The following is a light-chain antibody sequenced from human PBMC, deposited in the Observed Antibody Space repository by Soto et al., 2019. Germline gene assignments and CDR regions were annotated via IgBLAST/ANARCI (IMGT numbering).Light chain of an antibody. CDR3: QQYGSSPFP. Sequence: EIVLTQSPGTLSLSPGERATLSCRASQSVSSINLAWYQQKPGQAPRLLIYGASSRATGIPDRFSGSGSGTDFTLTSSRLEPEYFAVYYCQQYGSSPFPFGPGTKVDIK. CDR2: GAS. V-gene: IGKV3-20*01. J-gene: IGKJ3*01. CDR1: QSVSSIN.